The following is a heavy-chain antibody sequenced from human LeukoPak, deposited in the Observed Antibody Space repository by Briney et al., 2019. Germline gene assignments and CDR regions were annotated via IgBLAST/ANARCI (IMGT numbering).Heavy chain of an antibody. D-gene: IGHD6-13*01. Sequence: PGGSLRLSCSASGIIVSSNYLSWVRQAPGKGLEWVSVIYSGGGFTYYANSVKGRFTISRHNSENTIYLQMNSLRPEDTAVYYCARMAAAGPNDYWGQGTLVTVSS. V-gene: IGHV3-53*04. CDR3: ARMAAAGPNDY. CDR1: GIIVSSNY. CDR2: IYSGGGFT. J-gene: IGHJ4*02.